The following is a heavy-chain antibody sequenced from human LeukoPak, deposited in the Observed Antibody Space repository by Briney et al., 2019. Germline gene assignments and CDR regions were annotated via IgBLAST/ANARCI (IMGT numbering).Heavy chain of an antibody. V-gene: IGHV1-18*01. J-gene: IGHJ5*02. D-gene: IGHD2-2*01. CDR1: GYTFTKYG. CDR3: ARGSSTSFINWFDP. Sequence: ASVKVSCKASGYTFTKYGITWVRQAPGQGLEWMGWISTYNGNTNYAQKLQGRVTMTTDTSTSTAYMELRSLISDDAAVYYCARGSSTSFINWFDPWGQGTLVTVSS. CDR2: ISTYNGNT.